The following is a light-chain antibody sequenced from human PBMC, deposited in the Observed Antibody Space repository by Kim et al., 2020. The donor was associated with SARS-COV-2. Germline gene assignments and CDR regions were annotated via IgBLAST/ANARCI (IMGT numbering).Light chain of an antibody. CDR3: QAWDSSTVV. V-gene: IGLV3-1*01. Sequence: GSPGQTASITCSGDKLGDKYACWYQQKPGQSPVLVIYQDSKRPSGIPERFSGSNSGNTATLTISGTQAMDEAVYYCQAWDSSTVVFGGGTQLTVL. CDR2: QDS. J-gene: IGLJ2*01. CDR1: KLGDKY.